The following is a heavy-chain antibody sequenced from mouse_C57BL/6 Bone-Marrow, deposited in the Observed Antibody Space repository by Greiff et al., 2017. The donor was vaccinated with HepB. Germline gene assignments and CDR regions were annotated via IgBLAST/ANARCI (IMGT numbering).Heavy chain of an antibody. V-gene: IGHV1-64*01. CDR1: GYTFTSYW. Sequence: QVQLQQPGAELVKPGASVKLSCKASGYTFTSYWMHWVKQRPGQGLEWIGMIHPNSGSTNYNEKFKSKATLTVDKSSSTAYMQLSSLTSEDSAVYYCARGGYYVSYAMGYWGQGTSVTVSS. J-gene: IGHJ4*01. D-gene: IGHD2-3*01. CDR2: IHPNSGST. CDR3: ARGGYYVSYAMGY.